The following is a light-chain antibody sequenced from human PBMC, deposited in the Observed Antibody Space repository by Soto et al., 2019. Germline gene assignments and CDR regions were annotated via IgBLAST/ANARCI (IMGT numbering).Light chain of an antibody. CDR3: GAWDSSLNVVL. Sequence: QSVLTQPPSVSAAPGQKVTISCSGSSSNIENNYVSWYQQLPGTAPKLLIYDSDRRPSEIPDRFSGSKSGTSATLGITGLQTGDEDDYYCGAWDSSLNVVLFGGGTKVTVL. J-gene: IGLJ2*01. CDR2: DSD. V-gene: IGLV1-51*01. CDR1: SSNIENNY.